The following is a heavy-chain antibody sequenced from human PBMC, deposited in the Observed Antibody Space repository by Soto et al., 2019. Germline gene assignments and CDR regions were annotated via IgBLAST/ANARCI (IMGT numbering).Heavy chain of an antibody. CDR2: VSPYNGNT. CDR3: VRGGILEANRPYYYYVLDV. J-gene: IGHJ6*02. V-gene: IGHV1-18*01. CDR1: GYTFSTYG. Sequence: VQLVQSGAEVEKPGASVTVSCKVFGYTFSTYGLSWVRQAPGQGLEWMGWVSPYNGNTYYAPGLRGGVTMTADTPTTTAYMCLRSLRSDDTAIYYCVRGGILEANRPYYYYVLDVGGQGTPVTVSS. D-gene: IGHD1-1*01.